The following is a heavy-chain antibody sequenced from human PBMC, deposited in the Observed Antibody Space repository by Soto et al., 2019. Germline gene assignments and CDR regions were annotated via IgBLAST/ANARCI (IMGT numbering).Heavy chain of an antibody. CDR1: GFTFTTYA. J-gene: IGHJ4*02. D-gene: IGHD4-17*01. CDR2: ISSSGDIP. CDR3: AKVNPIVGDGDHDY. Sequence: EVQLLESGGGLVQPGGSLRLSCAASGFTFTTYAMSWVRQPPGQGLEWVSGISSSGDIPYYADSVKGRFTISRDQSKKTVHLQMNSLGAEDTGLYYCAKVNPIVGDGDHDYWGQGTLVSVSS. V-gene: IGHV3-23*01.